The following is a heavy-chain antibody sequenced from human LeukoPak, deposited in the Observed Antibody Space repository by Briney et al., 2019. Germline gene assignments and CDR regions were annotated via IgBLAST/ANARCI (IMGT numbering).Heavy chain of an antibody. J-gene: IGHJ6*02. Sequence: PGRSLRLSCAASGFTFDDYAMHWVRQAPGKGLEWVSGISWNSGSIGYADSVKGRFTISRDNAKNSLYLQMNSLRAEDTALYYCAKDGFSGSYYPGYYYGMDVWGQGTTVTVSS. CDR1: GFTFDDYA. CDR3: AKDGFSGSYYPGYYYGMDV. D-gene: IGHD1-26*01. CDR2: ISWNSGSI. V-gene: IGHV3-9*01.